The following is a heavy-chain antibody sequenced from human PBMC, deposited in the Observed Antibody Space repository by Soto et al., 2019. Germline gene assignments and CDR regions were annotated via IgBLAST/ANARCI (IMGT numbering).Heavy chain of an antibody. CDR2: ITGSGGST. CDR1: GFTFSSYA. Sequence: EVQLLESGGGLVQPGGSLRLSCVASGFTFSSYAMSWVRQAPGKGLEWVAAITGSGGSTYYADSVKGRFTISRDNSKKSLYLQMNSLRAEATAVYYCAKHGKLWFGELPTYWGQGTLVTVSS. V-gene: IGHV3-23*01. CDR3: AKHGKLWFGELPTY. D-gene: IGHD3-10*01. J-gene: IGHJ4*02.